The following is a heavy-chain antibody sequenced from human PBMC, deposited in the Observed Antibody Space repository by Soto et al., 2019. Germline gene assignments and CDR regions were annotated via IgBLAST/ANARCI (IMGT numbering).Heavy chain of an antibody. CDR1: GGSISSSNW. CDR3: ARAPHNPSGSSYEFDY. V-gene: IGHV4-4*02. D-gene: IGHD1-26*01. J-gene: IGHJ4*02. CDR2: IYHSGRT. Sequence: SETLSLTCAVSGGSISSSNWWNWVRQPPGKGLEWIGEIYHSGRTNYNPSLKSRATISVDKSKNQFSLKLSSVTAADTAVYYCARAPHNPSGSSYEFDYWGQGTLVTVSS.